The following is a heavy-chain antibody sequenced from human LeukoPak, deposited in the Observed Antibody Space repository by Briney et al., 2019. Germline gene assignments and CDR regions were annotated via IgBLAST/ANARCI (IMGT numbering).Heavy chain of an antibody. CDR1: GFTFSSYS. J-gene: IGHJ6*03. D-gene: IGHD3-10*01. V-gene: IGHV3-21*01. CDR3: ARGRPPWFGNYYYYMDV. Sequence: PGGSLRLSCAASGFTFSSYSMNWVRQASGKGLEWVSSISSSSSYIYYADSVKGRFTISRDNAKNSLYLQMNSLRAEDTAVYYCARGRPPWFGNYYYYMDVWGKGTTVTVSS. CDR2: ISSSSSYI.